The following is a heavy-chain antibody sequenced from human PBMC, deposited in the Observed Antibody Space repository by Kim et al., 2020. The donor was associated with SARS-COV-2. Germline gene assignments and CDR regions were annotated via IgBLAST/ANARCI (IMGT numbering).Heavy chain of an antibody. Sequence: GGSLRLSCAASGFTFSSYSMNSVRQAPGKGLEWVSSISSSSSYIYYADSVKGRFTISRDNAKNSLYLQMNSLRAEDTAVYYCAGPSIVGANNFDYWGQGTLVTVSS. CDR1: GFTFSSYS. J-gene: IGHJ4*02. V-gene: IGHV3-21*01. D-gene: IGHD1-26*01. CDR2: ISSSSSYI. CDR3: AGPSIVGANNFDY.